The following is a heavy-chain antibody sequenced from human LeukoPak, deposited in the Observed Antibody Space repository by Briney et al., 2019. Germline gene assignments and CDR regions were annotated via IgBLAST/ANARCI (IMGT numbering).Heavy chain of an antibody. CDR3: LKDMDNNGWG. Sequence: GRSLRLSCAASGFNFDDYAMYWVRQVPGKGLEWVSGISWNGDYIGYADSVKGRFTISRDNSKKSLYLQMNSLRPEDTALYYCLKDMDNNGWGWGQGTLVTVSA. CDR2: ISWNGDYI. V-gene: IGHV3-9*01. CDR1: GFNFDDYA. D-gene: IGHD3-22*01. J-gene: IGHJ4*02.